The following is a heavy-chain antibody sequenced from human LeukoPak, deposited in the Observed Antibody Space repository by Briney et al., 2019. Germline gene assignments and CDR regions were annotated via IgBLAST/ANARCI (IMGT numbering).Heavy chain of an antibody. Sequence: GGSLRLSCAASGFTFNKYWMGWVRQAPGKGLEWVAVISYDGGNKYYADSVKGRFTISRDNSRNTLYLQMNGLRTEDTAVYYCAKADDFWSGYSIDYWGQGTLVTVSS. CDR2: ISYDGGNK. CDR3: AKADDFWSGYSIDY. J-gene: IGHJ4*02. CDR1: GFTFNKYW. D-gene: IGHD3-3*01. V-gene: IGHV3-30*18.